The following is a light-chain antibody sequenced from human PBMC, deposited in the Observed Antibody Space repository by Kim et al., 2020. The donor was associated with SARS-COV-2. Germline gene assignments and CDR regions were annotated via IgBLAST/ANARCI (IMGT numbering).Light chain of an antibody. Sequence: RVTISCTGSSSNVGAGYDIHWYQHLPGTAPKLLIYANNNRPSGVPDRFSGSKSGTSASLAITGLQAEDEADYYCQSYDSSLTVVVFGGGTQLTVL. CDR1: SSNVGAGYD. V-gene: IGLV1-40*01. J-gene: IGLJ2*01. CDR3: QSYDSSLTVVV. CDR2: ANN.